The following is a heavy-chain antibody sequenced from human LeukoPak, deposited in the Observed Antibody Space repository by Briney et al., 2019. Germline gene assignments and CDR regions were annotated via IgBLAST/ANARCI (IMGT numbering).Heavy chain of an antibody. CDR1: GFTFSSYA. CDR2: ISYDGSNK. D-gene: IGHD4-17*01. J-gene: IGHJ4*02. Sequence: GGSLRLSCAASGFTFSSYAMHWVRQAPGKGLEWVAVISYDGSNKYYADSVKGRLTISRDNSKNTLYLQMNSLRAEDTAVYYCAKKFRGTTVISGDYFDYWGQGTLVTVSS. V-gene: IGHV3-30-3*02. CDR3: AKKFRGTTVISGDYFDY.